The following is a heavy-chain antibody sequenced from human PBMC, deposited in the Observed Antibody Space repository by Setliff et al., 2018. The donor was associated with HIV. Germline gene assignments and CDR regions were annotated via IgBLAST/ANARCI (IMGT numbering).Heavy chain of an antibody. Sequence: ETLSLTCTVSGGSISSYYWSWIRQPPGKGLEWIGYIYTSGSTNYNPSLKSRVTISVDTSKNQFSLKLSSVTAADTAVYYCARRAVQDASITSSNWFDPWGHGTLVTVSS. D-gene: IGHD2-2*01. J-gene: IGHJ5*02. CDR2: IYTSGST. V-gene: IGHV4-4*09. CDR1: GGSISSYY. CDR3: ARRAVQDASITSSNWFDP.